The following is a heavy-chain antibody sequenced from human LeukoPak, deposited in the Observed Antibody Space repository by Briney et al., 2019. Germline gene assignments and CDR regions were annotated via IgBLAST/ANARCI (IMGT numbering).Heavy chain of an antibody. CDR3: GFSGVSCGVVSDAFDI. CDR1: GYTFTSYG. V-gene: IGHV1-18*01. Sequence: ASVKVSCKASGYTFTSYGISWVRQAPGQGLEWMGWISAYNGNTNYAQKLQGRVTMTTDTSTSTAYMELRSLRSDDTAVYYCGFSGVSCGVVSDAFDIWGQGTMVTVSS. J-gene: IGHJ3*02. D-gene: IGHD3-3*01. CDR2: ISAYNGNT.